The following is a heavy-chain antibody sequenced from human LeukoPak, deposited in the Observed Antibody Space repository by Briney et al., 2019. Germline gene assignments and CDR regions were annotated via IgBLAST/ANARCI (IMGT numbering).Heavy chain of an antibody. V-gene: IGHV3-23*01. CDR2: ISGSGGST. J-gene: IGHJ4*02. CDR3: AKSQRGYCSGGSCYFGDY. CDR1: GFTFSSYA. D-gene: IGHD2-15*01. Sequence: GGSLRLSCAASGFTFSSYAMSWVRQAPGKGLEWVSAISGSGGSTYYADSVKGRFTISRDNSKNTLYLQMNSLRAEDTAVYYCAKSQRGYCSGGSCYFGDYWGQGTLVTVSS.